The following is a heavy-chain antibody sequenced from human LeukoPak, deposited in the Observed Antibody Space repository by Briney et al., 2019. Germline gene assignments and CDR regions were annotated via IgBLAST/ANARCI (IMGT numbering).Heavy chain of an antibody. V-gene: IGHV4-39*07. CDR2: IYYSGNS. D-gene: IGHD3-22*01. J-gene: IGHJ4*02. Sequence: SETLSLTCTVSGGSISSDHYYWGWIRQPPGKGLEWIGSIYYSGNSYYNPSLKSRVTMSVDTSKNQFSLKVSSVTAADTAVYYCARGLFNYYDSSGYYDYWGQGTLVTVSS. CDR3: ARGLFNYYDSSGYYDY. CDR1: GGSISSDHYY.